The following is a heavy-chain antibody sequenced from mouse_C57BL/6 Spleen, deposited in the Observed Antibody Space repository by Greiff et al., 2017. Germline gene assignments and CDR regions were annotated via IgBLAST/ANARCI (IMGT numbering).Heavy chain of an antibody. CDR1: GYTFTSYW. Sequence: QVQLQQSGAELVKPGASVKLSCKASGYTFTSYWMQLVKQRPGQGLEWIGEIDPSDSYTNYNQKFKGKATLTVDTSSSTAYMQLSSLTSEDSAVYYCARASTVVAPDYWGQGTTLTVSS. D-gene: IGHD1-1*01. J-gene: IGHJ2*01. CDR3: ARASTVVAPDY. CDR2: IDPSDSYT. V-gene: IGHV1-50*01.